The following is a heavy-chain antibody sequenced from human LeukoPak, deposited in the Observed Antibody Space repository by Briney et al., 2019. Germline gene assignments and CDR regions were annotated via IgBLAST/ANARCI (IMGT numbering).Heavy chain of an antibody. CDR1: GYTFTSYA. Sequence: GASVKVSCKASGYTFTSYAMHWVRQAPGQRLEWMGWINAGNGNTKYSQKFQGRVTITRDTSVSTAYMELSSLRSEDTAVYYCARGIVDTAMVRYYYYGMDVWGQGTTVTVSS. J-gene: IGHJ6*02. CDR3: ARGIVDTAMVRYYYYGMDV. V-gene: IGHV1-3*01. D-gene: IGHD5-18*01. CDR2: INAGNGNT.